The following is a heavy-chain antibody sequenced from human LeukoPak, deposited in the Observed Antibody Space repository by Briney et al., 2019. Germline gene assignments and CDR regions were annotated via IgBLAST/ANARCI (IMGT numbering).Heavy chain of an antibody. D-gene: IGHD3-22*01. CDR3: ARKDYYDSSGYDY. CDR2: INPNSGGT. V-gene: IGHV1-2*02. J-gene: IGHJ4*02. Sequence: GASVKVSCKASGYTFTGYYMHWVRQAPGQGLEWMGWINPNSGGTNFAQKFQGRVTMTRDTSISTAYMELSRLRSDDTAVYYCARKDYYDSSGYDYWGQGTPVTVSS. CDR1: GYTFTGYY.